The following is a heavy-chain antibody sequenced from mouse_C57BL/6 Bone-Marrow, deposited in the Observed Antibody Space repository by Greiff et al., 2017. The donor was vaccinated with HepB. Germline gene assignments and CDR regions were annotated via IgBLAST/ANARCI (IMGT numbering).Heavy chain of an antibody. CDR3: ASAAYYSNYALYFDV. CDR2: IDPANGNT. J-gene: IGHJ1*03. D-gene: IGHD2-5*01. Sequence: EVQLQQSVAELVRPGASVKLSCTASGFNIKNTYMHWVKQRPEQGLEWIGRIDPANGNTKYAPKFQGKATITADTSSNTAYLQLSSLTSEDTAIYYCASAAYYSNYALYFDVGGTGTTVTVSS. CDR1: GFNIKNTY. V-gene: IGHV14-3*01.